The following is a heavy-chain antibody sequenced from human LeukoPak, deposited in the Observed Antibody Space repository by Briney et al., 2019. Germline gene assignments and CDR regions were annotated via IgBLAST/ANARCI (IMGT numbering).Heavy chain of an antibody. Sequence: GRSLRLSCAASGFTFSSYWMSWARQAPGKGLEWVANIKQDGSEKYYVDSVKGRFTISRDNAKNSLYLQMNSLRAEETAVYYCASDPYYDFWSGYSLYYYMDVWGKGTTVTVSS. CDR1: GFTFSSYW. V-gene: IGHV3-7*01. CDR2: IKQDGSEK. D-gene: IGHD3-3*01. CDR3: ASDPYYDFWSGYSLYYYMDV. J-gene: IGHJ6*03.